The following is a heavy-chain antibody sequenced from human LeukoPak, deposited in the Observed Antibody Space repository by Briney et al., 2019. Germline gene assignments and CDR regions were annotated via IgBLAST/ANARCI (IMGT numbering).Heavy chain of an antibody. CDR3: ARDLVTVTKGFDI. J-gene: IGHJ3*02. D-gene: IGHD4-17*01. CDR2: ISYIGRT. Sequence: SETLSLTCAVSDDSFSSHYWTWIRQPPWKGLEWIGYISYIGRTNYNPSLKSRVTISIDTSKNQFSLKLTSVTAADTAVYYCARDLVTVTKGFDIWGQGTMVSVSS. CDR1: DDSFSSHY. V-gene: IGHV4-59*11.